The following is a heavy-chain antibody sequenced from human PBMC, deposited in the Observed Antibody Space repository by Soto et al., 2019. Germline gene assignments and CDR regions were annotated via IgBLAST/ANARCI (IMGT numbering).Heavy chain of an antibody. V-gene: IGHV4-31*03. CDR3: ARGSLNYDILTGYYNGAWFDP. Sequence: TMSLTCTVYGGSISSGGYYWSWVRQHPGKGLEWIGYIYYRGSTYYNPSLKSRVTISVDTSKNQFSLKLSSVTAAVTAGYYCARGSLNYDILTGYYNGAWFDPWGQGTLVTVSS. D-gene: IGHD3-9*01. CDR2: IYYRGST. CDR1: GGSISSGGYY. J-gene: IGHJ5*02.